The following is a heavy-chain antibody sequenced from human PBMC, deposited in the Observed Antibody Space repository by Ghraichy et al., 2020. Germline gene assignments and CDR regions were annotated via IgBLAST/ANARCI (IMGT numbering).Heavy chain of an antibody. CDR2: INHSGST. D-gene: IGHD2-2*02. V-gene: IGHV4-34*01. J-gene: IGHJ6*03. Sequence: SQTLSLTCAVYGGSFSGYYWSWIRQPPGKGLEWIGEINHSGSTNYNPSLKSRVTISVDTSKNQFSLKLSSVTAADTAVYYCARGQVYCSSTSCYRPTGVFRYYYYMDVWGKGTTVTVSS. CDR1: GGSFSGYY. CDR3: ARGQVYCSSTSCYRPTGVFRYYYYMDV.